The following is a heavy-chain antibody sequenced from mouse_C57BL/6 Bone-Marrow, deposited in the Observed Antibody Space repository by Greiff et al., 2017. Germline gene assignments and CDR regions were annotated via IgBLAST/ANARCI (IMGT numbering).Heavy chain of an antibody. Sequence: EVHLVESGGGLVQPGGSMKLSCVASGFTFSNYWMNWVRQSPEQGLEWVGQISSKSDNSESNHAEYGKGRFTISRDDSKSSVYLQMNNLRAEDTGIYYCAVYFYFDYWGQGTTLTVSS. CDR3: AVYFYFDY. J-gene: IGHJ2*01. CDR1: GFTFSNYW. CDR2: ISSKSDNSES. V-gene: IGHV6-3*01.